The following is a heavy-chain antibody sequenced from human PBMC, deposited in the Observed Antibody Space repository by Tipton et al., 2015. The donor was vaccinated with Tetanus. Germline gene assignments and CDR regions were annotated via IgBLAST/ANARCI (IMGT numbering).Heavy chain of an antibody. CDR2: IKSKTFGETT. D-gene: IGHD2-21*02. CDR3: GKVGSTPGNRLPNWFDP. Sequence: SLRLSCTASGFTFDDYTMSWFRQAPGKGLEWVGFIKSKTFGETTEYAASVKGRFSISRDDSKTVAYLQVNSLKAEDTAVYYCGKVGSTPGNRLPNWFDPWGQGTLVTVSS. V-gene: IGHV3-49*03. J-gene: IGHJ5*02. CDR1: GFTFDDYT.